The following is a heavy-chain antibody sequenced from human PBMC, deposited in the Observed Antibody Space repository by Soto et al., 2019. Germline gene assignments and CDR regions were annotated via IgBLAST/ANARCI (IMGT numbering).Heavy chain of an antibody. CDR2: SSASGGST. V-gene: IGHV3-23*01. D-gene: IGHD3-10*01. CDR3: AKGGRHGSGSYYQVEY. CDR1: GFAFSTCA. Sequence: EVQLLESGGGLVQPGGSLRLSCAASGFAFSTCAMSWVRQAPGKGLEWVSGSSASGGSTFYADSVKGRVTISRDNSKNTLYLQMNSLRVEDTAVYYCAKGGRHGSGSYYQVEYWGQGTLVTVSS. J-gene: IGHJ4*02.